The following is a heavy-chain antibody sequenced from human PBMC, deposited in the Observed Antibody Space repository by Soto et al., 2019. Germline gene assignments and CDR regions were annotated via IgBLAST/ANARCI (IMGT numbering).Heavy chain of an antibody. CDR3: ARRDYDILTGYVDY. D-gene: IGHD3-9*01. Sequence: SETLSLTCTVSGGSISSSSYYWGWIRQPPGKGLEWIGSIYYSGSTYYNPSLKSRVTISVDTSKNQFSLKLSSVTAADTAVYYCARRDYDILTGYVDYGGQGTLVTVSS. V-gene: IGHV4-39*01. J-gene: IGHJ4*02. CDR2: IYYSGST. CDR1: GGSISSSSYY.